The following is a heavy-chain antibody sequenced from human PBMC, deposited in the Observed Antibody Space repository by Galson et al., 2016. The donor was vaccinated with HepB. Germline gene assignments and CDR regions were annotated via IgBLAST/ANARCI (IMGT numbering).Heavy chain of an antibody. CDR1: GFTFSTNW. D-gene: IGHD3-10*01. J-gene: IGHJ5*02. Sequence: SLRLSCAASGFTFSTNWMHWVRQAPGKGLVWASRINGDGTITDYADSVKGRFTISRDNAENTLYLQMNSPRVEDTAVYYCARDRGGSAGAFNWFDPWGQGTLVTVSS. CDR3: ARDRGGSAGAFNWFDP. CDR2: INGDGTIT. V-gene: IGHV3-74*01.